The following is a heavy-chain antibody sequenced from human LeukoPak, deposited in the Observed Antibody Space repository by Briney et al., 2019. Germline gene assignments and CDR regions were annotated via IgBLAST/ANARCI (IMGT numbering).Heavy chain of an antibody. J-gene: IGHJ6*02. D-gene: IGHD2-2*01. CDR1: GYSFTSYW. Sequence: GESLKSSCKGSGYSFTSYWIGWVRQMPGKGLEWMGIIYPGDSDTRYSPSFQGQVTISADKSISTAYLQWSSLKASDTAMYYCARLPGQLLPYYYYGMDVWGQGTTVTVSS. CDR3: ARLPGQLLPYYYYGMDV. CDR2: IYPGDSDT. V-gene: IGHV5-51*01.